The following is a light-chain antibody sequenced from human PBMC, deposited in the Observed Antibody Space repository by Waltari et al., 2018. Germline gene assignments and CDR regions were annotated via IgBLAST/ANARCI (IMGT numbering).Light chain of an antibody. CDR2: WAS. J-gene: IGKJ1*01. Sequence: DIVMTQSPDSLAVSLGERATINCKSSQTLFYSSNNKNYLAWYQLKPGQHPTLLIFWASTRESGVPDRFSGSGSATDFTLTIDTLQAEDVAVYYCQQYYTTPTFGQGTKVEIK. CDR3: QQYYTTPT. V-gene: IGKV4-1*01. CDR1: QTLFYSSNNKNY.